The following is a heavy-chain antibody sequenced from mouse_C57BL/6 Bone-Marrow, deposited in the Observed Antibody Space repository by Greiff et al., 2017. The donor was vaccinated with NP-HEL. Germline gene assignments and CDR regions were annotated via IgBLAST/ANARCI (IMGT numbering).Heavy chain of an antibody. Sequence: EVQRVESGGGLVKPGGSLKLSCAASGFTFSDYGMHWVRQAPEKGLEWVAYISSGSSTIYYADTVKGRFTISRDNAKNTLFLQMTSLRSEDTAMYYCAALRRRALRYFDVWGTGTTVTVSS. V-gene: IGHV5-17*01. CDR2: ISSGSSTI. J-gene: IGHJ1*03. D-gene: IGHD2-12*01. CDR3: AALRRRALRYFDV. CDR1: GFTFSDYG.